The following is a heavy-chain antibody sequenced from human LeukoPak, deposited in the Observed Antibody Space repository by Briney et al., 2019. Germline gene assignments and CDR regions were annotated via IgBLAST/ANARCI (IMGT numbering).Heavy chain of an antibody. CDR2: IYSGGRT. D-gene: IGHD4-17*01. CDR1: GFTFSSYA. CDR3: ASSTVTTFVTWFDS. Sequence: GGSLRLSCAASGFTFSSYAMSWVRQAPGKGLEWVSVIYSGGRTFYADSVKGRFTISRDNSKNTLYLQMNSLRAEDSAVYYCASSTVTTFVTWFDSWGQGTLVTVSS. J-gene: IGHJ5*01. V-gene: IGHV3-53*01.